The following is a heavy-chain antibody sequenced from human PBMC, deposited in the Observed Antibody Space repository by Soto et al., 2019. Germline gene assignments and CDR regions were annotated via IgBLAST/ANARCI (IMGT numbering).Heavy chain of an antibody. CDR3: ARGGVDVVATSAFDY. CDR1: GGTFNNYA. CDR2: INPIIGTA. Sequence: QVQLVQSGAEVKKPGSSVKVSCKASGGTFNNYAISWVRQSPGQGLEWMGGINPIIGTADYAHKFQGRLAISADESTGTTFMELSSLRSEDTARTFCARGGVDVVATSAFDYWGQGNRVTVSS. J-gene: IGHJ4*02. V-gene: IGHV1-69*01. D-gene: IGHD5-12*01.